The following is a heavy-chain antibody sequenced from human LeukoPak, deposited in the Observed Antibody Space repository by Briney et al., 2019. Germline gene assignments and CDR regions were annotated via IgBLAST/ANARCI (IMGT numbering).Heavy chain of an antibody. J-gene: IGHJ3*02. CDR1: GYTFTSYA. CDR2: INAGNGNT. CDR3: ARTADYGPREDAFDI. Sequence: GASVKVSCKASGYTFTSYAMHWVRQAPGQRLEWMGWINAGNGNTKYSQKFQGRVTITRDTSASTAYMELSSLRSEDTAVYYCARTADYGPREDAFDIWGQGTMVTVSS. D-gene: IGHD4-17*01. V-gene: IGHV1-3*01.